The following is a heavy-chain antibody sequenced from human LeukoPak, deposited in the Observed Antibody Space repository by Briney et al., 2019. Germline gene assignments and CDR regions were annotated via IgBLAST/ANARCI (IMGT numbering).Heavy chain of an antibody. CDR1: GYTFTSYG. D-gene: IGHD3-22*01. CDR2: ISAYNGNT. J-gene: IGHJ5*02. Sequence: ASVKVSCKASGYTFTSYGISWVRQAPGQGLEWMGWISAYNGNTNYAQKLQGRVTMTTDTSTSTAYMELRSLRSDDTAVYYCARVDLMIEVVRWFDPWGQGTLVTVSS. V-gene: IGHV1-18*01. CDR3: ARVDLMIEVVRWFDP.